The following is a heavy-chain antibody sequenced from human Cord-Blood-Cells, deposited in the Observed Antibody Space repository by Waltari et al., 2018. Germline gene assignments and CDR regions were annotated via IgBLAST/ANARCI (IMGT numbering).Heavy chain of an antibody. Sequence: QVQLVQSGAEVKKPGSSVKVSYKASGGTFSSYAISWVRQAPGQGLEWMGRIIPILGIANYAQKFKGRVTITADKSTSTAYMELSSLRSEDTAVYYCARGLTYSSSSRAFDIWGQGTMVTVSS. D-gene: IGHD6-6*01. CDR3: ARGLTYSSSSRAFDI. J-gene: IGHJ3*02. CDR2: IIPILGIA. V-gene: IGHV1-69*09. CDR1: GGTFSSYA.